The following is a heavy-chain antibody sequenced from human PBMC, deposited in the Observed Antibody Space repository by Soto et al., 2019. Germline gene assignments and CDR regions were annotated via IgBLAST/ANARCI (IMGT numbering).Heavy chain of an antibody. CDR1: GDSISSYY. CDR2: IHTTENT. V-gene: IGHV4-4*07. J-gene: IGHJ4*02. CDR3: ARALSSAAGLYFDY. Sequence: QVQLQESGPGLVKPSETLSLTCTVSGDSISSYYWSWIRQPAGKGMEWIGRIHTTENTNYNPSLTSRVTMSIDTSNNQFSLKLPSLTAAATAVYYCARALSSAAGLYFDYWGQGTLVTVSS. D-gene: IGHD6-13*01.